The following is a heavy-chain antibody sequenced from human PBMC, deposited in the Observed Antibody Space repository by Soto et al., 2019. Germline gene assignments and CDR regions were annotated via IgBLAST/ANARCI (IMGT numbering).Heavy chain of an antibody. D-gene: IGHD3-22*01. CDR1: GYMFTGNY. V-gene: IGHV1-2*02. Sequence: ASVKVSCKASGYMFTGNYMHWVRQAPGQGLEYMGWINPNSGATNYAQKFQGRVTMTWDTSISTAYVELSRLRSDDTAVYYCAPHYPDSSGYFDHWGQGTLDTVSS. J-gene: IGHJ4*02. CDR2: INPNSGAT. CDR3: APHYPDSSGYFDH.